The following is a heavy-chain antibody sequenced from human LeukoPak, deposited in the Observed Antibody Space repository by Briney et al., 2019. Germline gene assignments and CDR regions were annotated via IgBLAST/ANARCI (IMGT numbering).Heavy chain of an antibody. Sequence: SETLSLTCTVSGGSISSHDCYWGWIRQPPGKGLEWIGSICYSGNTHYNPSLKSRVTISVDTSKNQFSLKLRSVTAADTAVYYCARERVRAGTPGLFDYWGQGTLVTVSS. CDR1: GGSISSHDCY. J-gene: IGHJ4*02. V-gene: IGHV4-39*07. CDR2: ICYSGNT. CDR3: ARERVRAGTPGLFDY. D-gene: IGHD6-13*01.